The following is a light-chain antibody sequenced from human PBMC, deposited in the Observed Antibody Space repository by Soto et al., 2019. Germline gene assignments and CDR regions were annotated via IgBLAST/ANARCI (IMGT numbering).Light chain of an antibody. CDR3: QQLKSYPFT. V-gene: IGKV1-9*01. CDR1: QGISSY. CDR2: AAS. Sequence: DIQLTQSPSFLSASVGDRVTITCRASQGISSYLAWYQQKPGKAPKLLIYAASTLQSGVPSRFSGSGSGTEFSLSSSSLQPEDFATYYCQQLKSYPFTFGPGTKVDIK. J-gene: IGKJ3*01.